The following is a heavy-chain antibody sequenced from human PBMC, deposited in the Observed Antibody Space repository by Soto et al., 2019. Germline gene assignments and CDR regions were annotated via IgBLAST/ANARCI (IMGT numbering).Heavy chain of an antibody. CDR1: GDSVSSNSAA. Sequence: QTLSLTCAISGDSVSSNSAAWNWIRQSPSRGLEWLGRTYYRSKWYNDYAVSVKSRITIGPDTSKNQFSLQLNSVTPEDTAVYYCARGYCSSTRCTADAFDIWGQGTMVTVSS. CDR3: ARGYCSSTRCTADAFDI. CDR2: TYYRSKWYN. D-gene: IGHD2-2*01. J-gene: IGHJ3*02. V-gene: IGHV6-1*01.